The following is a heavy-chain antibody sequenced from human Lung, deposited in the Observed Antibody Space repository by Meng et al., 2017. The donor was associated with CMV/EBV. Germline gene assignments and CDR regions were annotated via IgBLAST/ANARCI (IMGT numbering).Heavy chain of an antibody. CDR1: GYSFSTFG. D-gene: IGHD3-10*01. CDR3: ARESERFGELYDY. J-gene: IGHJ4*02. Sequence: QPQLVQSGSEVEKPGASAKVAFKASGYSFSTFGISWVRQVPGQRLEWVGWSSTRYGQTRYAQNLQGRVILSTDTSTNTAYMTLRDLTFDDTAVYFCARESERFGELYDYWGQGTLINVSS. V-gene: IGHV1-18*01. CDR2: SSTRYGQT.